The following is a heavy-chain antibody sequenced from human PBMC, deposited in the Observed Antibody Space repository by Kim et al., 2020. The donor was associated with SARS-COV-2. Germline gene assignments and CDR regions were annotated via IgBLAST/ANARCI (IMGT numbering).Heavy chain of an antibody. CDR2: INSDGSST. CDR1: GFTFSSYW. V-gene: IGHV3-74*01. Sequence: GGSLRLSCAASGFTFSSYWMHWVRQAPGKGLVWVSRINSDGSSTSYADSVKGRFTISRDNAKNTLYLQMNSLRAEDTAVYYCARSNWNDPWYYYGMDVWGQGTTVTVSS. J-gene: IGHJ6*02. D-gene: IGHD1-1*01. CDR3: ARSNWNDPWYYYGMDV.